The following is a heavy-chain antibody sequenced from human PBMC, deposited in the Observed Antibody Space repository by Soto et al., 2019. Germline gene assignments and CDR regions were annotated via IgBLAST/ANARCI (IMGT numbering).Heavy chain of an antibody. D-gene: IGHD6-19*01. V-gene: IGHV3-7*05. Sequence: EVHLVESGGDLVQPGGSLRLSCAASGFTFSAYWMQWVRQAPGKGLEWVAIIKQDGSEKYYVDSVTGRFPISRDNAKNSLYLQMSSLRAEDTAMYYCVGSRGWLFDYWGQGTLVTVSS. CDR3: VGSRGWLFDY. J-gene: IGHJ4*02. CDR1: GFTFSAYW. CDR2: IKQDGSEK.